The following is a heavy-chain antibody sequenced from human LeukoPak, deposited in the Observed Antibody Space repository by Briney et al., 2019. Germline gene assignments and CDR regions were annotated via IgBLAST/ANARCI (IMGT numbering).Heavy chain of an antibody. V-gene: IGHV4-39*01. CDR3: ARQLGYCSSTSCYADKVDY. Sequence: SETLSLTCTVSGGSISSSSYYWGWIRQPPGKGLEWIGSIYYSGSTYYNPSLKSRVTISVDTSKNQFSLKLSSVTAADTAVHYCARQLGYCSSTSCYADKVDYWGQGALVTVSS. J-gene: IGHJ4*02. D-gene: IGHD2-2*01. CDR2: IYYSGST. CDR1: GGSISSSSYY.